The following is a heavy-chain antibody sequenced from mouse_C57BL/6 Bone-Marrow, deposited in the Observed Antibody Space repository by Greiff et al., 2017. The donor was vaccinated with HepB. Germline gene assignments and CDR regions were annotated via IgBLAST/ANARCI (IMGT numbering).Heavy chain of an antibody. CDR2: IWGVGST. CDR1: GFSLTSYG. D-gene: IGHD2-3*01. Sequence: VQRVESGPGLVAPSQSLSITCTVSGFSLTSYGVDWVRQSPGMGLEWLGVIWGVGSTNYNSALKSRLSISKDNSKSQVFLKMNSLQTDDTAMYYCARASRWLLFAYWGQGTLVTVSA. V-gene: IGHV2-6*01. CDR3: ARASRWLLFAY. J-gene: IGHJ3*01.